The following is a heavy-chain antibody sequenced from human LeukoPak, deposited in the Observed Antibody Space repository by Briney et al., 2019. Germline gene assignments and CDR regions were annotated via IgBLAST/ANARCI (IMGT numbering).Heavy chain of an antibody. D-gene: IGHD4-17*01. Sequence: GGSLRLSCAASGFTFSNYVIHWVRQAPGKGLEWVSLIRYDGSSKYYADSVRGRVTISRDNSKSTLYLQMNSLRAEDTAVYYCARYSGNYGLDYWGQGTLVTVSS. V-gene: IGHV3-30*02. CDR1: GFTFSNYV. CDR2: IRYDGSSK. CDR3: ARYSGNYGLDY. J-gene: IGHJ4*02.